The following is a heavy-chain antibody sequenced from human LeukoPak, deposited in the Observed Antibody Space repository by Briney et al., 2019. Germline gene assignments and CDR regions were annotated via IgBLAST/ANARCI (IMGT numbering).Heavy chain of an antibody. CDR1: GGSFSSSGCI. J-gene: IGHJ4*02. CDR3: ARHYGP. CDR2: AYYSGST. V-gene: IGHV4-39*01. D-gene: IGHD3-10*01. Sequence: PSETLSLTCTVSGGSFSSSGCIGGWIRQSPGKGLEWIGSAYYSGSTYYNPSLKGRVTISVDTSKNQFSLRLNSVTATDTAVYYCARHYGPWGQGTLVTVSS.